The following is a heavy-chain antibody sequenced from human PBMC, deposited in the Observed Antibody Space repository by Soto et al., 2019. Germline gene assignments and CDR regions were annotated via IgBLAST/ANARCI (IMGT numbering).Heavy chain of an antibody. V-gene: IGHV3-23*01. Sequence: PGGSLRLSCAASGFIFSSYAMNWVRQAPGKGLEWVSGISGSGFSTYYADSMKGRFTISRDNSKKTVYLEMNSLRVEDTALYYCAKEINHGSVLAQADYWGQRTLVTVSS. J-gene: IGHJ4*02. CDR1: GFIFSSYA. D-gene: IGHD3-10*01. CDR2: ISGSGFST. CDR3: AKEINHGSVLAQADY.